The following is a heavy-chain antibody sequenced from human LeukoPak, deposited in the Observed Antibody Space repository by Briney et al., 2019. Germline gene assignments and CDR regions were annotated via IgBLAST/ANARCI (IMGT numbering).Heavy chain of an antibody. D-gene: IGHD3-22*01. J-gene: IGHJ4*02. CDR1: GGTFSSYA. Sequence: ASVKVSCKASGGTFSSYAISWVRQAPGQGLEWMGGIIPIFGTANYAQKFQGRVTMTTDTSTSTAYMELRSLTSDDTAVFYCARGLPPRRNYDSSGYYSYYFGYWGQGTLVTVSS. CDR3: ARGLPPRRNYDSSGYYSYYFGY. CDR2: IIPIFGTA. V-gene: IGHV1-69*05.